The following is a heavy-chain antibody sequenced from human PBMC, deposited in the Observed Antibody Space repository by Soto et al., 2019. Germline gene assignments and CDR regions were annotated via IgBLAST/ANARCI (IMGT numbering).Heavy chain of an antibody. J-gene: IGHJ4*02. CDR3: ARXXAAAXPKLDY. CDR1: GFTFSSYS. V-gene: IGHV3-48*01. CDR2: ISSATTTI. D-gene: IGHD6-13*01. Sequence: EVQLVESGGGLVQPGGSLRLSCAASGFTFSSYSMNWVRQAPGKGLEWVSYISSATTTIYYADSVKGRFTISRDNAKNSLYLQMNSLRADXTAVYYXARXXAAAXPKLDYWGQGTLVTVSS.